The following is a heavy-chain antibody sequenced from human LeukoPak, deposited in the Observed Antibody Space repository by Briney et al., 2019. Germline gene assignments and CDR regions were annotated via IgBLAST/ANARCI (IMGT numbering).Heavy chain of an antibody. D-gene: IGHD2-8*01. V-gene: IGHV1-69*06. CDR1: GYTFSSYY. CDR3: ARAGIPGYCTNVTCSNWLDP. CDR2: IIPMFGTP. Sequence: ASVKVSCKASGYTFSSYYVHWVRQAPGQGLEWMGGIIPMFGTPNYAQRLQGRVTITADKSTKTAYMELSSLRSEDTAVYYCARAGIPGYCTNVTCSNWLDPWGQGTLVTVSS. J-gene: IGHJ5*02.